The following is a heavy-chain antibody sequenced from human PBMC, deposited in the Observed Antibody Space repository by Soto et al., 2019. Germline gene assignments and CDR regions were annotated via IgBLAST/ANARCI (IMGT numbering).Heavy chain of an antibody. J-gene: IGHJ5*02. CDR3: ARVSPKQHQDWFDP. D-gene: IGHD6-13*01. CDR1: GFTVSSNY. Sequence: GSLRLSCASSGFTVSSNYMSWVRQAPGKGLEWVSVIYSGGSTYYADSVKGRFTISRDNSKNTLYLQMNSLRAEDTAVYYCARVSPKQHQDWFDPWGQGTLVTVSS. CDR2: IYSGGST. V-gene: IGHV3-53*01.